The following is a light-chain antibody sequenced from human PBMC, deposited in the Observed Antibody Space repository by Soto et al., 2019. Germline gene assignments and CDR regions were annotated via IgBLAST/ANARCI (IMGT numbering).Light chain of an antibody. V-gene: IGKV3-20*01. CDR2: GTS. CDR1: QSVSSTY. J-gene: IGKJ5*01. Sequence: EFGLTQSPPTLSLPPRERATLSCRASQSVSSTYLAWYQQQPGQAPRLLMSGTSNRATGTPDRFSGSGSGTDFTLTISRLEPEDFAVCYCQQYGSPPITFGQGARLEIK. CDR3: QQYGSPPIT.